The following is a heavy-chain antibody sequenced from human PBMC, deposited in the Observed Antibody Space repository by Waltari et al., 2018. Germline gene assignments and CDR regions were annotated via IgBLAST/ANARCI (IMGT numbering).Heavy chain of an antibody. CDR1: GFPSSRHW. D-gene: IGHD4-17*01. Sequence: EVQLVESGGGLVQPGGSLRLSCAASGFPSSRHWMHWVRQAPGKGLVWVSRSNSDGSSTSYADSVKGRFTISKDNAKNTVYLQMNSLRAEDTAIYYCARGARRTTVTTGWWYFDLWGRGTLVTVSS. V-gene: IGHV3-74*01. J-gene: IGHJ2*01. CDR3: ARGARRTTVTTGWWYFDL. CDR2: SNSDGSST.